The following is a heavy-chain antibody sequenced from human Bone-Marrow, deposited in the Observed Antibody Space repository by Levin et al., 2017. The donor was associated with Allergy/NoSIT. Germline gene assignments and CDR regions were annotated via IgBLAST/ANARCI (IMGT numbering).Heavy chain of an antibody. D-gene: IGHD1-26*01. V-gene: IGHV3-23*01. CDR3: AKLIVGATRDDY. Sequence: GESLKISCAASGFTFSSYAMSWVRQAPGKGLEWVSAISGSGGSTYYADSVKGRFTISRDNSKNTLYLQMNSLRAEDTAVYYCAKLIVGATRDDYWGQGTLVTVSS. J-gene: IGHJ4*02. CDR1: GFTFSSYA. CDR2: ISGSGGST.